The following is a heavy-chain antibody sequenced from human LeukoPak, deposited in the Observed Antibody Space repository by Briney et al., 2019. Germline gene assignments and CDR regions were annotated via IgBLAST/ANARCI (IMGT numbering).Heavy chain of an antibody. CDR2: ISAYNGNT. CDR3: ARGPEILCGGDCYHFDY. D-gene: IGHD2-21*02. J-gene: IGHJ4*02. Sequence: WASVKVSCKASGYTFTSYGISWVRQAPGQGLEWMGWISAYNGNTNYAQKLQGRVTMTTDTSTSTAYMELRSLRSDDTAVYYCARGPEILCGGDCYHFDYWGQGTLVTVSS. V-gene: IGHV1-18*01. CDR1: GYTFTSYG.